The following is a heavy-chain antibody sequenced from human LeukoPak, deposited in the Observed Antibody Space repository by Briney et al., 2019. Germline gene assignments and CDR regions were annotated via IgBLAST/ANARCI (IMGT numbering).Heavy chain of an antibody. CDR2: IYNSGST. J-gene: IGHJ4*02. Sequence: SETLPLTCTVSDGSIRSHYWSWIRQPPGKGLEWIGYIYNSGSTNYNPSLKSRVTISVDTSKNQFSLKLSSVTAADTAVYYCARRDSSGSFDYWGQGTLVTVSS. CDR1: DGSIRSHY. D-gene: IGHD3-22*01. CDR3: ARRDSSGSFDY. V-gene: IGHV4-59*08.